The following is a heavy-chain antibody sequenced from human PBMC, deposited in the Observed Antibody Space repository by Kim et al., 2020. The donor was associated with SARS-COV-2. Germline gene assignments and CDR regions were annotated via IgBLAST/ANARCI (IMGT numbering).Heavy chain of an antibody. CDR3: ARDGGIVVVPAARIGFAFDF. D-gene: IGHD2-2*01. J-gene: IGHJ3*01. CDR1: GFTFSSYG. CDR2: IWYDGSNK. Sequence: GGSLRLSCAASGFTFSSYGMHWVRQAPGKGLEWVAVIWYDGSNKYYADSVKGRFTISRDNSKNTLYLQMNSLRVEDTAVYYCARDGGIVVVPAARIGFAFDFWGQGTMVTVSS. V-gene: IGHV3-33*01.